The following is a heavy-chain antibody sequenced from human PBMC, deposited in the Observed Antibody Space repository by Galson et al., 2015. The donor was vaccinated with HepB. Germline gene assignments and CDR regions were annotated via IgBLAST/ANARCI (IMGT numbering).Heavy chain of an antibody. CDR3: ARGRSNRSAMVRGVAFDY. Sequence: SLRLSCAASGFTVSSNYMSWVRQAPGKGLEWVSVIYSGGSTYYADSVKGRFTISRHNSKNTLYLQMNSLRAEDTAVYYCARGRSNRSAMVRGVAFDYWGQGTLVTVSS. D-gene: IGHD3-10*01. J-gene: IGHJ4*02. V-gene: IGHV3-53*04. CDR2: IYSGGST. CDR1: GFTVSSNY.